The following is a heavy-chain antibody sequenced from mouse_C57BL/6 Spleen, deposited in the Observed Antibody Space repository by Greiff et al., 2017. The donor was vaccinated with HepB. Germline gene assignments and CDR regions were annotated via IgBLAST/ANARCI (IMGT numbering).Heavy chain of an antibody. CDR2: IYPGNSDT. V-gene: IGHV1-5*01. J-gene: IGHJ2*01. Sequence: QSGTVLARPGASVKMSCKTSGYTFTSYWMHWVKQRPGQGLEWIGAIYPGNSDTSYNQKFKGKAKLTAVTSASTAYMELSSLTNEDSAVYYCTRVVATPYYFDYWGQGTTLTVSS. CDR3: TRVVATPYYFDY. CDR1: GYTFTSYW. D-gene: IGHD1-1*01.